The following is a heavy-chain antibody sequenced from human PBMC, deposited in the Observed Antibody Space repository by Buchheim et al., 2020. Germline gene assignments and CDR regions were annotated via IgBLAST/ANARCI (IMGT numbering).Heavy chain of an antibody. CDR2: IYYSGST. CDR3: ARAQVLRFLEWLIPKGPYFDY. J-gene: IGHJ4*02. Sequence: QVQLQESGPGLVKPSQTLSLTCTVSGGSISSGGYYWSWIRQHPGKGLEWIGYIYYSGSTYYNPSLKSRVTISVDPSKNQFSLKLSSVTAADTAVYYCARAQVLRFLEWLIPKGPYFDYWGQGTL. CDR1: GGSISSGGYY. V-gene: IGHV4-31*03. D-gene: IGHD3-3*01.